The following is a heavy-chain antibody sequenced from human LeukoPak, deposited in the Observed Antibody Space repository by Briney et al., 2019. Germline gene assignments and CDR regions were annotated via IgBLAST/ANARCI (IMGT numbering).Heavy chain of an antibody. CDR1: GGSISSYY. CDR2: IYYSGST. Sequence: PSETLSLTCTVSGGSISSYYWSWIRQPPGKGLEWMGYIYYSGSTNYNPSLKSRVTISVDTSKNQFSLKLSSVTAADTAVYYCARSSSGGNSYYYYYYMDVWGKGTTVTVSS. J-gene: IGHJ6*03. V-gene: IGHV4-59*08. D-gene: IGHD4-23*01. CDR3: ARSSSGGNSYYYYYYMDV.